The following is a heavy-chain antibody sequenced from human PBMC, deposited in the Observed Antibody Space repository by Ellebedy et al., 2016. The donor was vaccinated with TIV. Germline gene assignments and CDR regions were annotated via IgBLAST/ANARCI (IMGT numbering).Heavy chain of an antibody. Sequence: MPSETLSLTCTVSGGSISSYYWSWIRQPPGKGLEWIGYIYHSGSTNSNPSLKNRVTISVDTSKNQFSLKLSSVTAADTAVYYCARHGGGSYEDYFDYWGQGTLVTVSS. CDR2: IYHSGST. V-gene: IGHV4-59*08. J-gene: IGHJ4*02. CDR3: ARHGGGSYEDYFDY. CDR1: GGSISSYY. D-gene: IGHD1-26*01.